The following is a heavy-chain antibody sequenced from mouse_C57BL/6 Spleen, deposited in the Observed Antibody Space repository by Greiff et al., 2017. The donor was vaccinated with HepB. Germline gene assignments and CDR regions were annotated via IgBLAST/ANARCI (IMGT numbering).Heavy chain of an antibody. CDR1: GYTFTDYN. Sequence: EVQLQQSGPELVKPGASVKIPCKASGYTFTDYNMDWVKQSHGKSLEWIGDINPNNGGTIYNQKFKGKATLTVDKSSSTAYMELRSLTSEDTAVYYCASDYDYDEGYAMDYWGQGTSVTVSS. D-gene: IGHD2-4*01. CDR2: INPNNGGT. J-gene: IGHJ4*01. CDR3: ASDYDYDEGYAMDY. V-gene: IGHV1-18*01.